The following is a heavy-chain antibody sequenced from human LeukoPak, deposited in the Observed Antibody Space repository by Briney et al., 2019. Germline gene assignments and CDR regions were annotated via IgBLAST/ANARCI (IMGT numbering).Heavy chain of an antibody. V-gene: IGHV3-23*01. CDR1: GFTFSSYE. CDR3: AELGITMIGGV. D-gene: IGHD3-10*02. CDR2: ISGSGGST. Sequence: GGSLRLSCAASGFTFSSYEMSWVRQAPGKGLEWVSAISGSGGSTYYADSVKGRFTISRDNAKNSLYLQMNSLRAEDTAVYYCAELGITMIGGVWGKGTTVTISS. J-gene: IGHJ6*04.